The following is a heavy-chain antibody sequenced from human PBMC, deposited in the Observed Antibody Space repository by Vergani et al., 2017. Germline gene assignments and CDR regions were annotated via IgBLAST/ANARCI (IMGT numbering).Heavy chain of an antibody. CDR3: ARDLPYMDV. CDR1: GFTFSSYG. CDR2: ISYDGGSK. Sequence: QVQVVESGGGVVQPGRSLRLSCAASGFTFSSYGMHWVRQAPGKGLEWVAVISYDGGSKHYADSVKGRFTISRDNSRNRLYLQMNSLRAEDTAVYYCARDLPYMDVWGKGTTVTVSS. J-gene: IGHJ6*03. V-gene: IGHV3-30*13.